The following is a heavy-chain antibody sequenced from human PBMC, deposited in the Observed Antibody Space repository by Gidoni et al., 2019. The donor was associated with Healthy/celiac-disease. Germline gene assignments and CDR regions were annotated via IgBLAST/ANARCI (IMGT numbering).Heavy chain of an antibody. CDR2: TRNKANSYTT. CDR1: GFTFSDHY. J-gene: IGHJ4*02. V-gene: IGHV3-72*01. CDR3: ARDREGGADY. Sequence: EVQLVESGGGLVQPGGSLRLSCAPSGFTFSDHYMDWVRQAPGKGLEWVGRTRNKANSYTTEYAASVKGRFTISRDDSKNSLYLQMNSLKTEDTAVYYCARDREGGADYWGQGTLVTVSS.